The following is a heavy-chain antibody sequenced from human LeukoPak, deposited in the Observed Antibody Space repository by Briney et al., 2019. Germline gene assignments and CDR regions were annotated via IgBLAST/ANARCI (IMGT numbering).Heavy chain of an antibody. CDR2: ITSSSNYI. Sequence: GGSLRLSCAASGFTFSSFSMNWVRQAPGKGLEWVSSITSSSNYIYYASSVRGRFTISRDNAKNSLYPQMNSLRAEDTAVYYCARDLRLWGQGTLDTVSS. CDR1: GFTFSSFS. V-gene: IGHV3-21*01. J-gene: IGHJ4*02. CDR3: ARDLRL.